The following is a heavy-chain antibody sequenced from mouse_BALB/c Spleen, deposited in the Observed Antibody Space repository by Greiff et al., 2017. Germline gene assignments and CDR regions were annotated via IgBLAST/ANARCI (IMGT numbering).Heavy chain of an antibody. D-gene: IGHD1-1*01. J-gene: IGHJ1*01. V-gene: IGHV2-6-7*01. CDR2: IWGDGST. CDR3: ARGITTVVDYWYFDV. CDR1: GFSLTGYG. Sequence: VQLKESGPGLVAPSQSLSITCTVSGFSLTGYGVNWVRQPPGKGLEWLGMIWGDGSTDYNSALKSRLSISKDNSKSQVFLKMNSLQTDDTARYYCARGITTVVDYWYFDVWGAGTTVTVSS.